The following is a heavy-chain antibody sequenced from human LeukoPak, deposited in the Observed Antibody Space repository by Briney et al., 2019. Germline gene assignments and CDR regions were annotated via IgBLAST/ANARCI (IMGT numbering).Heavy chain of an antibody. V-gene: IGHV4-4*07. CDR3: ARLSGMLLYTPGFDH. Sequence: SETLSLTCTVSGGSINTYYWSWIRQPAGKGLERIGRIYTSGSTNYNPSLKSRVTMSVDTSKNQFSLKLSSVTAADTAVYYCARLSGMLLYTPGFDHWGQGTLVTVSS. J-gene: IGHJ4*02. CDR1: GGSINTYY. D-gene: IGHD2-2*02. CDR2: IYTSGST.